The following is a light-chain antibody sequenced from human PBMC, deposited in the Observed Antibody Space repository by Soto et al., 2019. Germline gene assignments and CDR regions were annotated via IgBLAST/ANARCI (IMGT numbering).Light chain of an antibody. V-gene: IGKV3-20*01. CDR3: QQYGSSPLT. CDR1: QSITNNY. CDR2: LAS. Sequence: EIVLTQSPGTLSLSPGERATLSCRASQSITNNYLAWYQQKPGQAPRLLIYLASNRAAGIPDRFSGSGSGADFTLTINRLEPEDFAVYHCQQYGSSPLTFVQGTKVDIK. J-gene: IGKJ1*01.